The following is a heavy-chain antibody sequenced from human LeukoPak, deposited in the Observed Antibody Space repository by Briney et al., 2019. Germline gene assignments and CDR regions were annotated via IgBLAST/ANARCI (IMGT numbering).Heavy chain of an antibody. CDR3: ARGSLRFCSSNSCDPFDY. D-gene: IGHD2-2*01. J-gene: IGHJ4*02. CDR1: GFTFSSYS. CDR2: ISSSSSTI. Sequence: GGSLRLSCAASGFTFSSYSMNWVRQAPGKGLEWVSYISSSSSTIYYANSVKGRFTISRDNGKNSLYLQMNSLRVEDTAVYYCARGSLRFCSSNSCDPFDYWGQGTRVTVSS. V-gene: IGHV3-48*01.